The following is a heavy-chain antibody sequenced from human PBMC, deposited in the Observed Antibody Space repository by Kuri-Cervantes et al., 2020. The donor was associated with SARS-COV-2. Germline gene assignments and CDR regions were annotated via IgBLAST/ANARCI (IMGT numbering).Heavy chain of an antibody. Sequence: SVKVSCKASGGTFSSYAISWVRQAPGQGLEWMGGIIPILGIASYAQKFQGRVTITADKSTSTAYMELSSLRSEYPAVYYCAREMATGDIWGQGTMVTVSS. J-gene: IGHJ3*02. CDR3: AREMATGDI. V-gene: IGHV1-69*10. CDR2: IIPILGIA. CDR1: GGTFSSYA. D-gene: IGHD5-24*01.